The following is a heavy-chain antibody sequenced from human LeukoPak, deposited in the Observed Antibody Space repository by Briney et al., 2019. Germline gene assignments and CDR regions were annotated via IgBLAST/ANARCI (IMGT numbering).Heavy chain of an antibody. CDR1: GGSISSSSLY. Sequence: SETLSRTCTVSGGSISSSSLYWGWIRQPPGKGLKWIGSMYYSGSTYYNPSLESRVTLSIDTSKKQFSLKLSSVTAADTAVYYCASQRGYSGYDLAFWGQGTLVTVSS. CDR3: ASQRGYSGYDLAF. V-gene: IGHV4-39*01. D-gene: IGHD5-12*01. J-gene: IGHJ4*02. CDR2: MYYSGST.